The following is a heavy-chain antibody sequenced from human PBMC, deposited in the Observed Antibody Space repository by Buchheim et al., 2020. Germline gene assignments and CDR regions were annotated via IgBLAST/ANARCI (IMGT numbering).Heavy chain of an antibody. D-gene: IGHD3-22*01. V-gene: IGHV3-21*01. Sequence: EVQLVESGGGLVKPGGSLRLSCAASGFTFSSYSMNWVRQAPGKGLEWVSSISSSSSYIYYADSVKGRFTISRDNAKNSLYLQMNSLRAEDTAVYYCARDTPEYYYDSSGSKEPPFDYWGQGTL. CDR1: GFTFSSYS. CDR2: ISSSSSYI. CDR3: ARDTPEYYYDSSGSKEPPFDY. J-gene: IGHJ4*02.